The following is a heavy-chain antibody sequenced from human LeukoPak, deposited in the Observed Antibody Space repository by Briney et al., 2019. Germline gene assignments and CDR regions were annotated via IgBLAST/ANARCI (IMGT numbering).Heavy chain of an antibody. CDR2: INTGGTT. Sequence: PGGSLRLSCAASGFTVSNNYMNWVRQAPGKGLEWVSAINTGGTTQYADSVKGRCTISRDTSKNMLYLQMSSLTTEDTAVYYCARVGPHTSYAMDVWGQGTTVTVSS. CDR1: GFTVSNNY. J-gene: IGHJ6*02. D-gene: IGHD1-26*01. V-gene: IGHV3-66*02. CDR3: ARVGPHTSYAMDV.